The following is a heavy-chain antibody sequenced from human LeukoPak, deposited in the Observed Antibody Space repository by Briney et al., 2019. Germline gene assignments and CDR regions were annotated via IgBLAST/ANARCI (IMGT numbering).Heavy chain of an antibody. CDR1: EFTFSSYG. Sequence: GRSLRLSCAASEFTFSSYGMHWVRQAPGKGLEWVALISYDGSNKYYADSVKGRFTISRDNAKNSLYLQMNSLRAEDTAVYYCARGSALIDYWGQGTLVTVSS. J-gene: IGHJ4*02. CDR3: ARGSALIDY. V-gene: IGHV3-30*03. CDR2: ISYDGSNK.